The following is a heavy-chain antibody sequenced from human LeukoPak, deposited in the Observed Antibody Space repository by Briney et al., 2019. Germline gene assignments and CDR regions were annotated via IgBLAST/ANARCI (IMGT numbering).Heavy chain of an antibody. CDR2: IYYSGST. CDR1: GGSISSSSYY. Sequence: PSETLSLTCTVSGGSISSSSYYWGWIRQPPGKGLEWIGNIYYSGSTYYNPSLKSRVTISVTTSKNQFSLKLTSLTAADTAVYYCARSSGSYYYWGQGTLVTVSS. V-gene: IGHV4-39*07. J-gene: IGHJ4*02. CDR3: ARSSGSYYY. D-gene: IGHD1-26*01.